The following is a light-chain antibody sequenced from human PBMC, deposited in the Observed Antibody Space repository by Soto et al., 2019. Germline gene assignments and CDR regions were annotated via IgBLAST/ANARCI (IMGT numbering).Light chain of an antibody. J-gene: IGKJ1*01. CDR3: QQYNSYSWT. CDR2: DAS. Sequence: DLQMTQSPSTLSASVGDRVTITCRASQSITSWLAWYQQKPGKAPKLLIYDASSLESGVPSRFSGRGSGREFTLTISSLQPDDFATYFCQQYNSYSWTFGQGTKVESK. CDR1: QSITSW. V-gene: IGKV1-5*01.